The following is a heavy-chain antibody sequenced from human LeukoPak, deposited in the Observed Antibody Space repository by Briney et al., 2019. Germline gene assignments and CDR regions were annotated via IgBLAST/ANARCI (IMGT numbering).Heavy chain of an antibody. V-gene: IGHV3-23*01. D-gene: IGHD2-2*01. Sequence: RTGGSLRLSCVASGLTFSSNVMIWVRQAPGKGLEWVSSIPASGGSTYYADSVKGRFTISRDNSKNSLYLQMNSLRAEDTAVYYCAKHTSITYAHFDYWGQGTLVTVSS. CDR3: AKHTSITYAHFDY. J-gene: IGHJ4*02. CDR1: GLTFSSNV. CDR2: IPASGGST.